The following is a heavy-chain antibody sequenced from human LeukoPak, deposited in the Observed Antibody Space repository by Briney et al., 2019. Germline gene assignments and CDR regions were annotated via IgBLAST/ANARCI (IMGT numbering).Heavy chain of an antibody. CDR3: ARPRNDILSGFHYYYGLDV. CDR2: INSDGRST. J-gene: IGHJ6*02. Sequence: GGSLRLSCAASGFTFSSYWMHWVRQAPGLGLVWVSRINSDGRSTSYADSVKGRFTISRDNAKNTLYLQMNSLRAEDTAVYYCARPRNDILSGFHYYYGLDVWGQGTTVTVSS. D-gene: IGHD3-9*01. CDR1: GFTFSSYW. V-gene: IGHV3-74*01.